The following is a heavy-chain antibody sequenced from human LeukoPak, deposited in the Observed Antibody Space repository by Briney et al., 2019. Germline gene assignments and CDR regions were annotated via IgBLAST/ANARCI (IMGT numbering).Heavy chain of an antibody. D-gene: IGHD6-13*01. V-gene: IGHV3-11*05. CDR3: ASEASAGSY. CDR2: ISSSSSYT. Sequence: GGSLRLSCAASGFTFSDYYMSWIRQAPGKGLEWVSYISSSSSYTNYADSVKGRFTISRDNAKNSLYLQMNSLRAEDTAVYYCASEASAGSYWGQGTLVTVSS. CDR1: GFTFSDYY. J-gene: IGHJ4*02.